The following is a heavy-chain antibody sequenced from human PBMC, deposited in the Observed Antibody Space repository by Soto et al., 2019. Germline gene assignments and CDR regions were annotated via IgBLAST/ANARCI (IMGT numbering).Heavy chain of an antibody. V-gene: IGHV4-4*02. J-gene: IGHJ6*02. CDR3: VSKLGPYYYGLDV. CDR1: GDSITNNHW. D-gene: IGHD3-16*01. Sequence: SETLSLTCTVYGDSITNNHWWSWVRQPPGKGPELIGEIYHTGIANYNPSLESRVAFSVDKSKNQFSLSLTSVTAADTAVYYCVSKLGPYYYGLDVWGQATTVTVSS. CDR2: IYHTGIA.